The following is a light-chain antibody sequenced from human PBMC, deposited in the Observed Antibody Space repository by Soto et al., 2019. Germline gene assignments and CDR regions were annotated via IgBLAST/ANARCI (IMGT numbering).Light chain of an antibody. CDR2: EVF. V-gene: IGKV2D-29*01. CDR1: QSLLHTDGKTY. CDR3: MQTIQPLLT. J-gene: IGKJ4*01. Sequence: DVVMTQTPLSLSVTPGQPASISCKSSQSLLHTDGKTYLYWYLQKPGHPPQLLIYEVFNRFSGVPDRFSGSGSGTDFTLKISRLEAADVGTYYCMQTIQPLLTFGGGTKVEI.